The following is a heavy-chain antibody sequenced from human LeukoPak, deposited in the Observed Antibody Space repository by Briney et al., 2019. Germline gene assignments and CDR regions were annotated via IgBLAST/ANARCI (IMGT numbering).Heavy chain of an antibody. V-gene: IGHV6-1*01. CDR3: ARDPRIAAAGFNWFDP. J-gene: IGHJ5*02. CDR2: TYYRSQWYN. D-gene: IGHD6-13*01. Sequence: SQTLSLTCAISGDSVSSNSAAWNWIRQSPSRGLEWLGRTYYRSQWYNDYALSVKSRITINPDTSKNQFSLQLNSVTPEDTAVYYCARDPRIAAAGFNWFDPWGQGTLVTVSS. CDR1: GDSVSSNSAA.